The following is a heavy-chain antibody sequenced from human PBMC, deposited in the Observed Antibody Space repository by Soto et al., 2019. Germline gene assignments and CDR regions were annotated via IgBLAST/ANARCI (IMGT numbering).Heavy chain of an antibody. V-gene: IGHV4-59*01. Sequence: SETLSLTCTVSGGSISSYYWSWIRQPPGKGLEWIGYIYYSGSTNYNPSLKSRVTISVDTSKNQFSLKLSSVTAADTAVYYCARDRVFGGYHSYFDYWGQGTLVTVAS. CDR2: IYYSGST. J-gene: IGHJ4*02. D-gene: IGHD5-12*01. CDR3: ARDRVFGGYHSYFDY. CDR1: GGSISSYY.